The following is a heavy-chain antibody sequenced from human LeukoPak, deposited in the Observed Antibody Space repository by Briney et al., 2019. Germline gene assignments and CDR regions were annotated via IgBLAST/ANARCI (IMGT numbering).Heavy chain of an antibody. D-gene: IGHD3-22*01. V-gene: IGHV5-51*01. CDR1: GYSFTSYW. J-gene: IGHJ4*02. Sequence: GESLQISCKGSGYSFTSYWIGWVRQMPGKGLEWMGIIYPGDSDTRYSPSFQGQVTISADKSISTAYLQWSSLKASDTAMYYCARGTEIVVVIPYYFDYWGQGTLVTVSS. CDR2: IYPGDSDT. CDR3: ARGTEIVVVIPYYFDY.